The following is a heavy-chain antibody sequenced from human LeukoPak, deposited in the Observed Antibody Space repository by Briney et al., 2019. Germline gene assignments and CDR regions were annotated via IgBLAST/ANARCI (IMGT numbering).Heavy chain of an antibody. CDR2: INPNSGGT. V-gene: IGHV1-2*02. Sequence: GASVKVSCKASGYTFTGYYMHWVQQAPGQGLEWMGWINPNSGGTNYAQKFQGRVTMTRDTSISTAYMELSRLRSDDTAVYYCARGPGYSSGWYGVSGLDYWGQGTLVTVSS. CDR1: GYTFTGYY. J-gene: IGHJ4*02. CDR3: ARGPGYSSGWYGVSGLDY. D-gene: IGHD6-19*01.